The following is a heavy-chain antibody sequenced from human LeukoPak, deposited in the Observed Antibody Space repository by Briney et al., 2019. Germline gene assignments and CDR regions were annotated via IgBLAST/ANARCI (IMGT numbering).Heavy chain of an antibody. Sequence: GESLKISCKGSGYSFTSYWIGWVRHMPGKGLEWMGIIYPGDSDTRYSPSFQGRVTISADKSISTAYLQWSSLKASDTAMYYCATLSYAGVTFENYFDYWGQGTLVTVSS. CDR3: ATLSYAGVTFENYFDY. CDR1: GYSFTSYW. CDR2: IYPGDSDT. V-gene: IGHV5-51*01. J-gene: IGHJ4*02. D-gene: IGHD2-21*02.